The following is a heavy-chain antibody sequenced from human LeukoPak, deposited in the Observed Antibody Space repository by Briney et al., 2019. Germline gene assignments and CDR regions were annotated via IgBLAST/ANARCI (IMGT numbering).Heavy chain of an antibody. D-gene: IGHD6-19*01. CDR3: ARGYNIGWSKRDFAFDI. CDR1: GFTFGDYY. Sequence: GGSLRLSCAASGFTFGDYYMSWIRQTPGKGLEWISCITSSGARIYYADSVKGRFTISRDNVQNSLYVQMNSLRAEDTAIYYCARGYNIGWSKRDFAFDIWGQGTLVTVSS. V-gene: IGHV3-11*04. J-gene: IGHJ3*02. CDR2: ITSSGARI.